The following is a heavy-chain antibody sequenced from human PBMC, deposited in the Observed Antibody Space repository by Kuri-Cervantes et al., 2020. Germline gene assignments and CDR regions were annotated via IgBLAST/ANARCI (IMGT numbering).Heavy chain of an antibody. D-gene: IGHD3-9*01. J-gene: IGHJ5*01. Sequence: GESLKISCAASGFTFSDYYMSWLRQDPGKGLEWVANIKQDGSEKYYVDSVKGRFTISRDNAKNSLYLQMNSLRAEDTAVYYCAREVDTNWFDPWGQGTLVTVSS. CDR1: GFTFSDYY. CDR2: IKQDGSEK. CDR3: AREVDTNWFDP. V-gene: IGHV3-7*01.